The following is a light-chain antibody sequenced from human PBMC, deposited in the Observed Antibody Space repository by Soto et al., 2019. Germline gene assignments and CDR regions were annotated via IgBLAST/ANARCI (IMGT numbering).Light chain of an antibody. Sequence: EIVLTQSPATLSLSPGERATLSCRASQSVSSYLAWYQQKPGQAPRLLIYGASNRAPGIPARFSGSGSGTDFTLTISSLEREDFAVYYCQQRSIWPTFGQGTKVEVK. J-gene: IGKJ1*01. CDR3: QQRSIWPT. CDR2: GAS. V-gene: IGKV3-11*01. CDR1: QSVSSY.